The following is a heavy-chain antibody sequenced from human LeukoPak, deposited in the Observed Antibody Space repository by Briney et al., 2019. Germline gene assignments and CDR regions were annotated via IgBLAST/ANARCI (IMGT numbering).Heavy chain of an antibody. V-gene: IGHV3-21*04. D-gene: IGHD4-17*01. Sequence: GGSLRLSCAASGFTFSSYSMNWVRQAPGKGLEWVSSISSSSSYIYYADSVKGRFTISRDNAKNSLYLQMNSLRAEDTAVYYCARQRRAWGDYHYDYWGQGTLVTVSS. CDR2: ISSSSSYI. CDR1: GFTFSSYS. CDR3: ARQRRAWGDYHYDY. J-gene: IGHJ4*02.